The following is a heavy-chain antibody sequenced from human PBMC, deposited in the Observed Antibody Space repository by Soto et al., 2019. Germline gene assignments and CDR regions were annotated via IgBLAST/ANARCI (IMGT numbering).Heavy chain of an antibody. Sequence: QVQLQESGPGLVKPSQTLSLTCTVSGVSTSSGDYFWSWIRQPPGKGLEWIGYIHYPGSTHYNPSLKSRVTISEDTSTNQFSLKLSSVTAAHTAVYYCAREGDAFGAPFDYWGQGTLVTVSS. CDR3: AREGDAFGAPFDY. D-gene: IGHD3-10*01. CDR1: GVSTSSGDYF. CDR2: IHYPGST. V-gene: IGHV4-30-4*01. J-gene: IGHJ4*02.